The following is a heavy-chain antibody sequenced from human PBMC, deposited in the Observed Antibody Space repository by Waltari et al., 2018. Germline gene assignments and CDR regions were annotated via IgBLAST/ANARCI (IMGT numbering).Heavy chain of an antibody. CDR3: ARQDYYGSGRLSYYFDY. J-gene: IGHJ4*02. CDR2: IYYSGST. D-gene: IGHD3-10*01. Sequence: QVQLQESGPGLVKPSETLSLTCTVSGGSISSYYWSWIRQPPGKGLEWIGYIYYSGSTNYNPSLKSRVTRSVDTSKNQFSLKLSSVTAADTAVYYCARQDYYGSGRLSYYFDYWGQGTLVTVSS. CDR1: GGSISSYY. V-gene: IGHV4-59*08.